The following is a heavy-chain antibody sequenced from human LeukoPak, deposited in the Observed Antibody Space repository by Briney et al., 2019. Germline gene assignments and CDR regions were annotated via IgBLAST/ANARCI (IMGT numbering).Heavy chain of an antibody. D-gene: IGHD3-10*01. CDR3: ARGFMVRGNTIDY. V-gene: IGHV1-2*02. Sequence: GASVKVSCKASGYTFTGYYMHWVRQAPGQGLEWMGWINPNSGGTNYAQKFQGRVTMTRDTSISTAYMELSRLRSDDTAVYYCARGFMVRGNTIDYWGQGTLATVSS. CDR2: INPNSGGT. J-gene: IGHJ4*02. CDR1: GYTFTGYY.